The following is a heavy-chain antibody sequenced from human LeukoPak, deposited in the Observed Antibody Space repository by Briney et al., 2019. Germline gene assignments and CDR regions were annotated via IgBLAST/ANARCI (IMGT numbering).Heavy chain of an antibody. V-gene: IGHV4-59*01. CDR1: GGSISPYY. Sequence: SETLSLTCTVSGGSISPYYWNWIRQPPGKRLEWIGYIYYSGSTNYNPSLKSRVTISVDTSKNQFSLKLSSVTAADTAVYYCARENYFDYWGQGTLVTVSS. J-gene: IGHJ4*02. CDR2: IYYSGST. CDR3: ARENYFDY.